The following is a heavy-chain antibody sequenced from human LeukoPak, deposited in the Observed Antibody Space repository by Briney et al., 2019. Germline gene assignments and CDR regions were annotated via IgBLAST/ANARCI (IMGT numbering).Heavy chain of an antibody. J-gene: IGHJ3*02. CDR1: GFTFSSYS. CDR3: ARDPKVLRYFDWLPDGAFDI. V-gene: IGHV3-48*02. CDR2: ISSSSSTI. Sequence: GGSLRLSCAASGFTFSSYSMNWVRQAPGKGLEWVSYISSSSSTIYYADSVKGRFTISRDNAKYSLYLQMNSLRDEDTAVYYCARDPKVLRYFDWLPDGAFDIWGQRTMVTVSS. D-gene: IGHD3-9*01.